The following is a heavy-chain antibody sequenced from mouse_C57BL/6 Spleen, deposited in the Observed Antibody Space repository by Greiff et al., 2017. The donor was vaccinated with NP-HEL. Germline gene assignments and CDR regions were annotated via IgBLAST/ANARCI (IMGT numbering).Heavy chain of an antibody. CDR2: IDPSDSYT. D-gene: IGHD2-3*01. CDR1: GYTFTSYW. J-gene: IGHJ2*01. Sequence: QVQLQQPGAELVKPGASVKLSCKASGYTFTSYWMQWVKQRPGQGLEWIGEIDPSDSYTNYNQKFKGKATLTVDTSSSIAYMQLSSLTSEDSAVYYCARGGRLLRNYWGQGTTLTVSS. V-gene: IGHV1-50*01. CDR3: ARGGRLLRNY.